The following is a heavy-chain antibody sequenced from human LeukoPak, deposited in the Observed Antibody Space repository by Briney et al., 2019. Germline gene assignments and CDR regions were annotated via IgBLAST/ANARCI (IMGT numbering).Heavy chain of an antibody. V-gene: IGHV3-30*03. J-gene: IGHJ4*02. D-gene: IGHD3-16*01. CDR2: ISYNGGRK. Sequence: GGSLRLSCAASGLTFSNYWMSWVRQAPGKGLEWVALISYNGGRKDYADSVKGRFTIDRDNSKNTVYLQMNSLRPDDTGIYSCARQESRNYQYEGLDYWGQGNLVTVSS. CDR1: GLTFSNYW. CDR3: ARQESRNYQYEGLDY.